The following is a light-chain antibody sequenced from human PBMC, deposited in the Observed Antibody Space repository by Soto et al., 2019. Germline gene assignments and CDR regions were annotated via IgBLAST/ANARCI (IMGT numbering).Light chain of an antibody. CDR3: SSYAGSNNYV. CDR2: EVN. J-gene: IGLJ1*01. V-gene: IGLV2-8*01. Sequence: QSALTQPPSASGSPGQSVTISCTGTSSDVGGYNYVSWYQQHPGKAPKLMIYEVNKRPSGVPDRFSGSKSGNTASLIVSGLQAEDEADYYCSSYAGSNNYVFGSGTKLTVL. CDR1: SSDVGGYNY.